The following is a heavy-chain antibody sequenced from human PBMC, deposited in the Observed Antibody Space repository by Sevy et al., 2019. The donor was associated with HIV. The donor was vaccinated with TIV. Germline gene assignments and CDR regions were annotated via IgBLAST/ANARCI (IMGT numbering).Heavy chain of an antibody. J-gene: IGHJ4*02. CDR2: ISYDGSNK. CDR3: ARSDRGGPPGTTSGSFDY. Sequence: GGSLRLSCAASGFTFSSYAMHWVRQAPGKGLEWVAVISYDGSNKYYADSVKGRFTISRDNSKNTLYLQMNSLRAEDTAVYFCARSDRGGPPGTTSGSFDYWGQGTLVTVSS. V-gene: IGHV3-30*04. D-gene: IGHD1-1*01. CDR1: GFTFSSYA.